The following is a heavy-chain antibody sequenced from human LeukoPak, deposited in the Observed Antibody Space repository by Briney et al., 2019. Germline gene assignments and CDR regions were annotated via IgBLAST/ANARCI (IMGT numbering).Heavy chain of an antibody. CDR3: ARSKGSSGWYWFDP. CDR1: GYSISSGYY. CDR2: IYHSGST. J-gene: IGHJ5*02. V-gene: IGHV4-38-2*02. Sequence: KASETLSLTCTVSGYSISSGYYWGWIRQPPGKGLEWIGSIYHSGSTYYNPSLKSRVTISVDTSKNQFSLKLSSVTAADTALYYCARSKGSSGWYWFDPWGQGTLVTVSS. D-gene: IGHD6-19*01.